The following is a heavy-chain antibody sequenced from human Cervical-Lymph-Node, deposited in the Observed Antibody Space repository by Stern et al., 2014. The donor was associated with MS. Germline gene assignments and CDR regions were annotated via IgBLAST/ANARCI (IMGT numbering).Heavy chain of an antibody. D-gene: IGHD5-24*01. CDR1: GLTVSPNY. V-gene: IGHV3-53*04. CDR2: IYSGGRT. CDR3: ASGGMATICWLDY. J-gene: IGHJ4*02. Sequence: EVQLVQSGGGLVQPGGSLRLSCAASGLTVSPNYMSWVRQAPGTGLERVSVIYSGGRTYYAGSVKGRFTISRHNSKHTLYLQMNSLRPEDTAVYYCASGGMATICWLDYWGQGTLVTVSS.